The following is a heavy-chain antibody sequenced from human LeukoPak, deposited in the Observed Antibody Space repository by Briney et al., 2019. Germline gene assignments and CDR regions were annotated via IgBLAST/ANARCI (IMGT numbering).Heavy chain of an antibody. CDR1: GFTFSSYG. J-gene: IGHJ6*02. Sequence: PGGSLRLSCAASGFTFSSYGMHWVRQAPGKGLEWVAVISYDGSNKYYADSVKGRFTISRDNSKNTLYLQMNSLRAEDTAVYYCAKVVIRRGPAYYYGMDVWGQGTTVTVSS. CDR2: ISYDGSNK. D-gene: IGHD3-10*01. V-gene: IGHV3-30*18. CDR3: AKVVIRRGPAYYYGMDV.